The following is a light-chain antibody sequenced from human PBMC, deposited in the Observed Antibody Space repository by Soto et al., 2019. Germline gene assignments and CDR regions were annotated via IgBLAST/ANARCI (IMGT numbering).Light chain of an antibody. J-gene: IGKJ1*01. Sequence: EIVFTQSPGTLSLSPGERATLSCRASQSVSSYLAWYQQKPGQAPRLLIYGASSRATGIPDRFSGSGSGTGFTLIISRLEPEDFAVFYCQHCGNSPLTFGQGTKVDIK. CDR2: GAS. CDR3: QHCGNSPLT. CDR1: QSVSSY. V-gene: IGKV3-20*01.